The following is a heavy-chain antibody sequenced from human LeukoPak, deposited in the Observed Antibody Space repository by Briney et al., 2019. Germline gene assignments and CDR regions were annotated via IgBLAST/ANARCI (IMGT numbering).Heavy chain of an antibody. CDR3: ARDWDNGRVERPA. D-gene: IGHD2-8*01. CDR2: IYSGGDT. J-gene: IGHJ5*02. V-gene: IGHV3-53*01. CDR1: GFTFSGNY. Sequence: GGSLRLSCAASGFTFSGNYMNWVRQAPGKGLECVAVIYSGGDTYYADSVKGRFTISRDKSKNTLYLQMNSLRAEDTAVYYCARDWDNGRVERPAWGQGTLVTVSS.